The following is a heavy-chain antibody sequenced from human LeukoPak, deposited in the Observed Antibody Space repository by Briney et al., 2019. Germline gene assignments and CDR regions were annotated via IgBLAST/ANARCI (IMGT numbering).Heavy chain of an antibody. CDR1: SGSITSTSYC. Sequence: SETLSLTCTVSSGSITSTSYCWGWIRQPPGKGLEWNGGIIYSGNTYYNPSLKSRVSISVDTTKNQFSLKLTSVTAADTAVYFCARHFHGSGYVVDFWGQGTLVTVSS. V-gene: IGHV4-39*01. D-gene: IGHD6-13*01. J-gene: IGHJ4*02. CDR2: IIYSGNT. CDR3: ARHFHGSGYVVDF.